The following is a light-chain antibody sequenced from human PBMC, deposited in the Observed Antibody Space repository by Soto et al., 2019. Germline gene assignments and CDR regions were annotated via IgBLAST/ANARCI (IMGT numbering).Light chain of an antibody. CDR2: GAS. Sequence: EIVLTQSPGTLSLSPGERATLSCRASQSVSSSYLAWYQQKPGQAPRLLIYGASSSATGSPDRFSGSGSGTDFTLTISRLEPDDFAVYYCQQYGSSPVAFGQGTKVEIK. J-gene: IGKJ1*01. V-gene: IGKV3-20*01. CDR1: QSVSSSY. CDR3: QQYGSSPVA.